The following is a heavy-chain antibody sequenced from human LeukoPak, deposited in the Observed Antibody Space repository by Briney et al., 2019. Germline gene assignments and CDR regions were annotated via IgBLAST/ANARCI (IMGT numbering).Heavy chain of an antibody. D-gene: IGHD2-2*01. V-gene: IGHV1-69*01. J-gene: IGHJ6*04. CDR3: ARDPPGVPAAAYYYYGMDV. Sequence: ASVKVSCKASGGTFSSYAISWVRQAPGQGLEWMGGIIPIFGTANYAQKFQGRVTITADESTSTAYMELSSLRSEDTAVYYCARDPPGVPAAAYYYYGMDVWGEGTTVTVSS. CDR1: GGTFSSYA. CDR2: IIPIFGTA.